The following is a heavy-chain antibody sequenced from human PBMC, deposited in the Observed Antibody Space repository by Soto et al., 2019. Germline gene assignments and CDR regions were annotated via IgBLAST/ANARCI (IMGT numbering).Heavy chain of an antibody. CDR3: AKDLKLGHYSIAPGVFDY. CDR2: IRGSGSNK. V-gene: IGHV3-23*01. J-gene: IGHJ4*02. CDR1: GFTFSSYA. D-gene: IGHD4-4*01. Sequence: GGSMRLSCAASGFTFSSYAMHWVRQAPGKGLEWVSAIRGSGSNKYYADSVKGRFTISRDNSKNTLYLQMNSLRAEDTAVYYCAKDLKLGHYSIAPGVFDYWGQGTLVTVSS.